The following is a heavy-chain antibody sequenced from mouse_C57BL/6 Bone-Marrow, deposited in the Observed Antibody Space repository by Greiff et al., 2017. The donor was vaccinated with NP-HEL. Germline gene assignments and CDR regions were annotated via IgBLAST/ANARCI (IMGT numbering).Heavy chain of an antibody. J-gene: IGHJ2*01. CDR3: ARGYYGSSYDY. V-gene: IGHV1-64*01. D-gene: IGHD1-1*01. CDR2: IHPNSGST. Sequence: QVQLQQPGAELVKPGASVKLSCKASGYTFTSYWMHWVKQRPGQGLEWIGMIHPNSGSTNYNEKFKSKATLAVDKSSSTAYMQLSSLTSEDSAVYYCARGYYGSSYDYWGQGTTLTVSS. CDR1: GYTFTSYW.